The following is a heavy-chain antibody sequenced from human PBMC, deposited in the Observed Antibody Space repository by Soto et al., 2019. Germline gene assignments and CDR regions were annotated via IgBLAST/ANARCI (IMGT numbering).Heavy chain of an antibody. V-gene: IGHV5-51*01. CDR1: GYSFTNYW. D-gene: IGHD3-16*01. Sequence: GESLKISCKVSGYSFTNYWIGWVRQMPGKGLEWMGIIYPGDSDTRYSPSFQGQVTISADESISTAYLQWSSLKASDTAIYYFARHLRGGLYYYYYGMDVWGQGTTVTVSS. J-gene: IGHJ6*02. CDR2: IYPGDSDT. CDR3: ARHLRGGLYYYYYGMDV.